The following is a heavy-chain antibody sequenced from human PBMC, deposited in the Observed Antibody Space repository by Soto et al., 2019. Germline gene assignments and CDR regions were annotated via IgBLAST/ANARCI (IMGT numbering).Heavy chain of an antibody. V-gene: IGHV3-23*01. Sequence: EVQLLESGGGLVQPGGSLRLSCAASGFTFSSYAMSWVRQAPGKGLEWVSAISGSGGSTYYADSVKGRFTISRDNSKNPLYLQMNSLRAEDTAVYYCARTGYYYYGMDVWGQGTTVTVSS. J-gene: IGHJ6*02. CDR1: GFTFSSYA. CDR3: ARTGYYYYGMDV. CDR2: ISGSGGST.